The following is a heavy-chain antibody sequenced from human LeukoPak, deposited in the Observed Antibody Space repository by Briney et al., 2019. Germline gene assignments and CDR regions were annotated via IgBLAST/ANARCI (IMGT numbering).Heavy chain of an antibody. CDR3: ARGFGSGSYYNY. V-gene: IGHV4-34*01. CDR1: GGPFSGYY. J-gene: IGHJ4*02. Sequence: SETLSLTCTVYGGPFSGYYWSWIRQPPGQGLEWIGVINHSGSTNYNPSLKSRVTISVDTSMNQCSLKLSSVTAADTAVYYCARGFGSGSYYNYWGQGTLVTVSS. CDR2: INHSGST. D-gene: IGHD3-10*01.